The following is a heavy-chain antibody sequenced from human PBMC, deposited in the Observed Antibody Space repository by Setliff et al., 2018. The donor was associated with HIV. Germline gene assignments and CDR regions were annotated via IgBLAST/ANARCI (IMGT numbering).Heavy chain of an antibody. CDR1: GPSINIHY. CDR3: ARGDGYRGNDAYYDTGLDV. Sequence: PSETLSLTCTVSGPSINIHYWSWIRQSPGKAFEWIGYIYSTGSTNYNPSLQSRVTISMVASRNQFSLKVTSVTAADTAVYYCARGDGYRGNDAYYDTGLDVWGQGITVTVSS. CDR2: IYSTGST. J-gene: IGHJ6*02. D-gene: IGHD5-12*01. V-gene: IGHV4-59*11.